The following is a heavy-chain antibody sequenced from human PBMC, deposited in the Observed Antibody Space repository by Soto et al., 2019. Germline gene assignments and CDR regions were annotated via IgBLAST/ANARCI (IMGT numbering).Heavy chain of an antibody. J-gene: IGHJ4*02. CDR1: GFTFSNYA. CDR3: AKDKRCSGSSCYWDY. D-gene: IGHD2-15*01. Sequence: GGSLRLSCAASGFTFSNYAMSWIRQAPGKRLEWVSTIRETGNTYYADSVRGRFATSRDNSENTLYLQMNSLRAEDTAVFYCAKDKRCSGSSCYWDYWGQGTLVTVSS. V-gene: IGHV3-23*01. CDR2: IRETGNT.